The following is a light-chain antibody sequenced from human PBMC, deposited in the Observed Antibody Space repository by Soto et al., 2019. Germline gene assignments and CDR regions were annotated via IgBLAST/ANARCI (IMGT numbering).Light chain of an antibody. CDR1: SSNIGAGYD. CDR2: GNS. V-gene: IGLV1-40*01. J-gene: IGLJ1*01. CDR3: QSYDSRLSGSGV. Sequence: QSVLTQPPSVSGAPWQRVTISCTGSSSNIGAGYDVHWYQQLPGTAPKLLIYGNSNRPSGVPDRFSGSKSGTSASLAITGLQAEDEADYYCQSYDSRLSGSGVFGTGTKLTVL.